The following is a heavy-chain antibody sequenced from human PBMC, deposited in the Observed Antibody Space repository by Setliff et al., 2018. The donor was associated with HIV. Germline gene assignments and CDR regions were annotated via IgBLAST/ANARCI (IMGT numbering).Heavy chain of an antibody. CDR3: ARGGYYYGSGSSLNYYGMDV. CDR2: IYYSGST. D-gene: IGHD3-10*01. J-gene: IGHJ6*02. Sequence: SETLSLTCTVSGGSISSGNYYWSWIRQPPGKGLEWIGYIYYSGSTYYNPSLKSRITISEDTSKNQFSLKLSSVTAADTAVYYCARGGYYYGSGSSLNYYGMDVWGQGTTVTVSS. V-gene: IGHV4-30-4*02. CDR1: GGSISSGNYY.